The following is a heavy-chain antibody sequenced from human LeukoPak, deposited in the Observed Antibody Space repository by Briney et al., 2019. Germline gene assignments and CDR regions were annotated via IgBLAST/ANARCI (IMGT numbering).Heavy chain of an antibody. V-gene: IGHV4-39*02. CDR1: GASISSDHMY. CDR2: VFFTGRT. J-gene: IGHJ4*02. CDR3: ARMRYADGWFYDFDS. Sequence: SETLSLNCSVSGASISSDHMYWGWIRQSPGKGLEWIGTVFFTGRTFYNPSLKSRVSISVDTSKRHFSLRLPSVTAADTAVYYCARMRYADGWFYDFDSWGLGTRVTVSS. D-gene: IGHD6-19*01.